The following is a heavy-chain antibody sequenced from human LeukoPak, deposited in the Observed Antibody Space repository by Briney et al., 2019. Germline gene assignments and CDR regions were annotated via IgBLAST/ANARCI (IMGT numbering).Heavy chain of an antibody. CDR2: INSDGINT. J-gene: IGHJ4*02. V-gene: IGHV3-74*01. D-gene: IGHD2-8*01. Sequence: PGGSLRLSCAASGFTFSSYEMNWVRQAPGKGLVWVSRINSDGINTSYADSVKGRFTISRDNSKNTLYLQMNSLRAEDTAVYYCASHGREGHCTNGVCYFLWGQGTLVTVSS. CDR1: GFTFSSYE. CDR3: ASHGREGHCTNGVCYFL.